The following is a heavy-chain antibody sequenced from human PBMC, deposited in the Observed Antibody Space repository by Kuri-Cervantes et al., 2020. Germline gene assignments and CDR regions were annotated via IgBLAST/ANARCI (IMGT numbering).Heavy chain of an antibody. CDR1: GFTFSSYG. D-gene: IGHD3-3*01. V-gene: IGHV3-30*18. Sequence: GESLKISCAASGFTFSSYGMHWVRQAPGKGLEWVAVISYDGSNKYYADSVKGRFTISRDNSKNTLYLQMNSLRAEDTAVYYCAKEVATIFGSFDYWGQGTLVTVSS. J-gene: IGHJ4*02. CDR3: AKEVATIFGSFDY. CDR2: ISYDGSNK.